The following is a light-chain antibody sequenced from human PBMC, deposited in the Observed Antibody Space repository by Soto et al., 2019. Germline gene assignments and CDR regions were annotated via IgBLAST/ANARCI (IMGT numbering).Light chain of an antibody. V-gene: IGLV2-14*01. CDR2: EVS. J-gene: IGLJ1*01. Sequence: QSALTQPASVSGSPGQSITISCTGTSSDVGGYNYVSWYQQQSGKAPKLMIHEVSNRPSGVSNRFSGSKSGNTASLTISGLQAEDEADYYCSSYTSSRAYVFGIGTQLNVL. CDR3: SSYTSSRAYV. CDR1: SSDVGGYNY.